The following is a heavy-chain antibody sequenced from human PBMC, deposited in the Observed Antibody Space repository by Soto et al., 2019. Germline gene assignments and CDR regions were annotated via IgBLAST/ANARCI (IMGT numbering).Heavy chain of an antibody. CDR3: AKGGDVWGSYHAGFQQ. V-gene: IGHV3-23*01. J-gene: IGHJ1*01. D-gene: IGHD3-16*02. Sequence: EVQLLESGGGLVQPGGSLRLSCAASGFTFSNSAMSWVRQAPGKGLEWVSVIRTTGTSTYYADSVKGRFTVSRDNSYNTVFLQMYSLRPDDTAVYYCAKGGDVWGSYHAGFQQWGQGTLVIVSS. CDR1: GFTFSNSA. CDR2: IRTTGTST.